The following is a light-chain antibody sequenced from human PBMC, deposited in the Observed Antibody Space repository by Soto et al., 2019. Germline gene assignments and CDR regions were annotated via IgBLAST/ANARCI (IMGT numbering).Light chain of an antibody. Sequence: VLMHSTGTMSLSPGERSTLSCRVSQSVSSRLAGYQQNPGQAPRLLIYDASTRATGIPARFSGSGSGTEFTLTISSLLSEDFAVYYWQQRCNWAPRTFGQGTKVDIK. V-gene: IGKV3D-15*01. CDR3: QQRCNWAPRT. CDR2: DAS. J-gene: IGKJ1*01. CDR1: QSVSSR.